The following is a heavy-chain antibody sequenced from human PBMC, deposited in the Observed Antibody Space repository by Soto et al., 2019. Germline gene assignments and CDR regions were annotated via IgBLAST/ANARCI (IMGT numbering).Heavy chain of an antibody. CDR3: ARDPGYSTTWHQAFDI. J-gene: IGHJ3*02. V-gene: IGHV1-18*01. CDR2: ISTYNGNT. CDR1: GYTFTSYG. Sequence: RASVKVSCKASGYTFTSYGISWVRQAPGHGPEWMGRISTYNGNTNYVQKLQGRVTMTTDTSSNTAYLELRSLRYDDTAVYYCARDPGYSTTWHQAFDIWGQGTMVTV. D-gene: IGHD6-13*01.